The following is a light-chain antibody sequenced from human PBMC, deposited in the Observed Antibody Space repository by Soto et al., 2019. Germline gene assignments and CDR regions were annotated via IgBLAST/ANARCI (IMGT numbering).Light chain of an antibody. Sequence: EIVLTQSPATLSLSPGDRATLSCGASQSVRSSYVAWYQQKAGLAPRLLIYDGSSRASGIPDRFSGRGSGTAFNLNIRRLEPEHFAVYYCRPYQNPAAARLGGRTKV. V-gene: IGKV3D-20*01. CDR1: QSVRSSY. CDR3: RPYQNPAAAR. J-gene: IGKJ4*02. CDR2: DGS.